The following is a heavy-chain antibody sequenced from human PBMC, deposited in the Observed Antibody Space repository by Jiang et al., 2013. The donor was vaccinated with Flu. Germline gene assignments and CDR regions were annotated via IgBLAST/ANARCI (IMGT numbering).Heavy chain of an antibody. V-gene: IGHV4-39*01. CDR3: ARTSFDAFDI. D-gene: IGHD2/OR15-2a*01. Sequence: SISSSSYYWGWIRQPPGKGLEWIGSIYYSGSTYYNPSLKSRVTISVDTSKNQFSLKLSSVTAADTAVYYCARTSFDAFDIWGQGTMVTVSS. CDR1: SISSSSYY. CDR2: IYYSGST. J-gene: IGHJ3*02.